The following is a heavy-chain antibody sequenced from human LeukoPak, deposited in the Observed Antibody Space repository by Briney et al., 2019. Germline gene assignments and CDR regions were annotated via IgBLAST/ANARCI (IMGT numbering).Heavy chain of an antibody. CDR1: GFTFSSYE. V-gene: IGHV3-48*03. Sequence: PGGSLRLPCAASGFTFSSYEMNWVRQAPGKGLEWVSYISSSGSTIYYADSVKGRFTISRDNAKNSLYLQMNSLRAEDTAVYYCARGSGAHDFWSGYYTGDYYYYYYMDVWGKGTTVTVSS. J-gene: IGHJ6*03. CDR2: ISSSGSTI. CDR3: ARGSGAHDFWSGYYTGDYYYYYYMDV. D-gene: IGHD3-3*01.